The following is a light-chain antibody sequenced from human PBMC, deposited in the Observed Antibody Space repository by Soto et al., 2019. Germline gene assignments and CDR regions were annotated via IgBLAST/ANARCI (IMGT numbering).Light chain of an antibody. CDR2: AAS. CDR1: QRLSSY. J-gene: IGKJ2*01. Sequence: DIQMTQSPSSLSASVGDRVTITCRASQRLSSYLNWYQQKPGKAPKLLIYAASSLQIGVPSRFSGRRSGTEYTLTISSLQPQEFATYYCQQSYSPPGYTFGQGTKLEIK. CDR3: QQSYSPPGYT. V-gene: IGKV1-39*01.